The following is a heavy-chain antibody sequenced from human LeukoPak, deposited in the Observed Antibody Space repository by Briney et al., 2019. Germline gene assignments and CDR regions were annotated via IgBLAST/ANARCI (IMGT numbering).Heavy chain of an antibody. CDR2: INGGSGNS. J-gene: IGHJ4*02. D-gene: IGHD5-18*01. Sequence: GGSLRLSCAASGFTFNNYAMTWVRQAPGKGLEWVSVINGGSGNSYYADSVKARFTVSRDNSKNTLYLQMNSLRDEDTAVYYCAKGQGYNYGDSIDYWGQGTLVTVSS. CDR1: GFTFNNYA. V-gene: IGHV3-23*01. CDR3: AKGQGYNYGDSIDY.